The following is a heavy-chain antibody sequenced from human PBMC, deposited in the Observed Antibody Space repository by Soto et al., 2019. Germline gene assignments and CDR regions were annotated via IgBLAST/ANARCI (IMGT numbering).Heavy chain of an antibody. J-gene: IGHJ4*02. V-gene: IGHV4-34*01. CDR2: INHSGST. Sequence: QVQLQQWGAGLLKPSETLSLTCAVYGGSFSGYYWSWIRQPPGKGLEGIGEINHSGSTNYNPSFKSRVTISVDTSKNQFSLKLSSVTAADTAVYYCARGLGYSSGWYAYWGQGTLVTVSS. CDR1: GGSFSGYY. D-gene: IGHD6-19*01. CDR3: ARGLGYSSGWYAY.